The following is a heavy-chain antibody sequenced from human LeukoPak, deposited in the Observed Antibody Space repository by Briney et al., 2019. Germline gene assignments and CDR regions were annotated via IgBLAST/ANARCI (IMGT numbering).Heavy chain of an antibody. J-gene: IGHJ4*02. CDR3: ARNSRPDFDY. CDR2: TYYRSKWIN. CDR1: GDSVSSTRSA. V-gene: IGHV6-1*01. Sequence: SQTLSLSCAISGDSVSSTRSAWSWIRQSPSRGLQWLGRTYYRSKWINDHAESVRSRITINPDTSKNEFSLQLNSVTPEDTAVYYCARNSRPDFDYWGQGTLVTVSS. D-gene: IGHD4-23*01.